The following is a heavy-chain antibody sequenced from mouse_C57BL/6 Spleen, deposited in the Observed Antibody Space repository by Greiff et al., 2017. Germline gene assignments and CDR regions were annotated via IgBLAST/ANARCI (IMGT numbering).Heavy chain of an antibody. D-gene: IGHD1-1*01. CDR2: IYPGSGST. V-gene: IGHV1-55*01. CDR1: GYTFTSYW. J-gene: IGHJ4*01. Sequence: VQLQQPGAELVKPGASVKMSCKASGYTFTSYWITWVKQRPGQGLEWIGDIYPGSGSTNYTEKFKSKATLTVDTSSSTAYMQLSSLTSEDAAVYYCARGGYGSTSDYAMDDWGQGTSVTVSS. CDR3: ARGGYGSTSDYAMDD.